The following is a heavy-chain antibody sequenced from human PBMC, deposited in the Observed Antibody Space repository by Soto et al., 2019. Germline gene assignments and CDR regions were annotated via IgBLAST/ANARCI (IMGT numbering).Heavy chain of an antibody. D-gene: IGHD1-1*01. CDR3: ARDPRTGAALRAYNFDY. Sequence: GASVKVSCKAFRYSFTTYALHWVRQAPGQRLEWMGWINAGNGDTKYSEKFQGRVTITRDTSANTAYMELSSLRSEDTSVYYCARDPRTGAALRAYNFDYWGQGTLVTVSS. V-gene: IGHV1-3*01. CDR2: INAGNGDT. CDR1: RYSFTTYA. J-gene: IGHJ4*02.